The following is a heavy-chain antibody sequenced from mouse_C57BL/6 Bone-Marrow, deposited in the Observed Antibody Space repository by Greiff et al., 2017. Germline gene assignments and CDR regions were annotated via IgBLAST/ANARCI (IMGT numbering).Heavy chain of an antibody. D-gene: IGHD1-1*01. CDR1: GYTFTSYW. J-gene: IGHJ2*01. CDR3: ANTYYYGGGFDY. V-gene: IGHV1-69*01. Sequence: QVQLQQPGAELVMPGASVKLSCKASGYTFTSYWMHWVKQRPGQGLEWIGEIVPSDSYTNYNQKFKGKSTLTVDKSSSTAYMQLSSLTSEDSAVNYCANTYYYGGGFDYWGQGTTLTVSA. CDR2: IVPSDSYT.